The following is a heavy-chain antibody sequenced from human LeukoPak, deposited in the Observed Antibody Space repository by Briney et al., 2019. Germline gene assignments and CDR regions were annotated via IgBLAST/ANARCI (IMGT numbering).Heavy chain of an antibody. V-gene: IGHV3-21*01. Sequence: GGSLRFSCAASGFTFSSYSINWVRQAPGKGLEWVSSISSSSGDIYYADSVKSRFTISRDNAKNSLYLQMNSLRAEDTAVYYCARDYGSAPGWFDPWGQGTLVTVSS. CDR3: ARDYGSAPGWFDP. CDR1: GFTFSSYS. J-gene: IGHJ5*02. CDR2: ISSSSGDI. D-gene: IGHD3-10*01.